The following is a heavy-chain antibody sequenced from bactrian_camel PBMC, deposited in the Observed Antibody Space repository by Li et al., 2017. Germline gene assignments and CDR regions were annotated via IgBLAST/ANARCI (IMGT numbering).Heavy chain of an antibody. CDR2: IDPRGRT. Sequence: QVQLVESGGGSAQAGGSLRLSCATSGYRVLYNRLGWFRQAPGKGREDIGLIDPRGRTTYAGSAKGSFTVSRDSAKNTVYLQMNSLKPGDTAMYYCAAARDAEYGGSWCGPELWEYNYWGQGTQVTV. V-gene: IGHV3S53*01. CDR1: GYRVLYNR. CDR3: AAARDAEYGGSWCGPELWEYNY. J-gene: IGHJ4*01. D-gene: IGHD6*01.